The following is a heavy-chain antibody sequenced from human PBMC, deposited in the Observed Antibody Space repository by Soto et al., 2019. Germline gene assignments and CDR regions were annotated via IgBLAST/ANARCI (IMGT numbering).Heavy chain of an antibody. CDR1: GFAFSDYY. V-gene: IGHV3-11*06. CDR2: IRSSGGYT. J-gene: IGHJ2*01. CDR3: ARVGESYSNWYFYL. Sequence: QVQLVESGGGLVQPGGSLRLSCAASGFAFSDYYMSWIRQAPGKGLEWLSYIRSSGGYTNYADSVKGRFTISRDNAKNSLYLRMNSLRAEDTAVYYCARVGESYSNWYFYLWGRGTLVTVSS. D-gene: IGHD1-26*01.